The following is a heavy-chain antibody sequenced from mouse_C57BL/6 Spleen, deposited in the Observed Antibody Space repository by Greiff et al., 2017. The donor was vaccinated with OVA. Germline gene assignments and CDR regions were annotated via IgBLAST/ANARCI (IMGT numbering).Heavy chain of an antibody. CDR1: GFTFSDYG. CDR3: ARSYGSKGNWYFDV. V-gene: IGHV5-17*01. D-gene: IGHD1-1*01. Sequence: EVQRVESGGGLVKPGGSLKLSCAASGFTFSDYGMHWVRQAPEKGLEWVAYISSGSSTIYYADTVKGRFTISRDNAKNTLFLQMTSLRSEDTAMYYCARSYGSKGNWYFDVWGTGTTVTVSS. J-gene: IGHJ1*03. CDR2: ISSGSSTI.